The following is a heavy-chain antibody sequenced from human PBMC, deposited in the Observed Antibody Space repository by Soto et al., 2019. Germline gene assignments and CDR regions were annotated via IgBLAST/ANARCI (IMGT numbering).Heavy chain of an antibody. CDR3: ARHSGYGVLGDY. V-gene: IGHV3-23*01. Sequence: EVQLLESGGGLVQPGGSLRLSCAASGFTFTSYAMSWVRQAPGKGLEWVSAGGSGGSTYYADSVKGRFTISRDNSKNTLYLQMNSLRAGDTAVYYCARHSGYGVLGDYWGQGTLVTVSS. J-gene: IGHJ4*02. CDR1: GFTFTSYA. CDR2: GGSGGST. D-gene: IGHD5-12*01.